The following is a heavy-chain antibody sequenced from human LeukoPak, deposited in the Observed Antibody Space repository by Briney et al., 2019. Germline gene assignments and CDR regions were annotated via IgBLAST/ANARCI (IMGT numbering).Heavy chain of an antibody. CDR2: ISAYNGNT. Sequence: AASVKVSCKASGYTFTSYGISWVRQAPGQGLEWMGWISAYNGNTNYAQKLQGRVTMTRNTSISTAYMELSSLRSEDTAVYYCARLDYYDSSGYPDAFDIWGQGTMVTVSS. V-gene: IGHV1-18*01. J-gene: IGHJ3*02. CDR3: ARLDYYDSSGYPDAFDI. D-gene: IGHD3-22*01. CDR1: GYTFTSYG.